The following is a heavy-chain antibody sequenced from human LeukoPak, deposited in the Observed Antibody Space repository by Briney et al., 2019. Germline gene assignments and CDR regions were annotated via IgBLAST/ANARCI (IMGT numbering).Heavy chain of an antibody. Sequence: SGGSLRLSCTTSGITFSNSWMSWVRQAPGKGLEWVATIRPDGSEGYYADSVRGRFTISRDSSKNSFYLQMSSLRAEDTGVFYCARDVAYSAFDYWGQGTLVTVSS. CDR1: GITFSNSW. CDR3: ARDVAYSAFDY. J-gene: IGHJ4*02. D-gene: IGHD2-21*01. V-gene: IGHV3-7*01. CDR2: IRPDGSEG.